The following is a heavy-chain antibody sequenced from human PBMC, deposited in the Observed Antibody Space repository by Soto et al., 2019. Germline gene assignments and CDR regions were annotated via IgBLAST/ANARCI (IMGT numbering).Heavy chain of an antibody. D-gene: IGHD3-10*01. J-gene: IGHJ5*01. V-gene: IGHV1-46*01. Sequence: GASVKVSCKASGYTFTAYYIHWLRQAPGQGLEWMGLFNPSGGGTSYSQKFPGRITMTGDTSTNTVYMELSSLKSEDTAMYYCARAQTGGPNDSWGQGTLVTVSS. CDR3: ARAQTGGPNDS. CDR1: GYTFTAYY. CDR2: FNPSGGGT.